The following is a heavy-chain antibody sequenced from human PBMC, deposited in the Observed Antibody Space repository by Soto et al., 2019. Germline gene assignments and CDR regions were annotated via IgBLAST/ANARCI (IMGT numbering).Heavy chain of an antibody. Sequence: QVQLVQSGAEVKKPGSSVKVSCKASGGTFSSYAISWVRQAPGHGLEWMRGIIPIFGTANYAQKFQGRVTITADESTSTAYMELSSLRSEDTAVYYCARDSKLGLGSGWFPGRYYFDYWGQGTLVTVSS. CDR2: IIPIFGTA. D-gene: IGHD6-19*01. CDR3: ARDSKLGLGSGWFPGRYYFDY. V-gene: IGHV1-69*01. CDR1: GGTFSSYA. J-gene: IGHJ4*02.